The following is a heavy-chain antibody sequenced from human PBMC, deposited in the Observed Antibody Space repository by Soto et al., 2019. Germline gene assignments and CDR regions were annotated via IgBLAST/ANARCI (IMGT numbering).Heavy chain of an antibody. D-gene: IGHD3-22*01. CDR1: GPTFRTYG. V-gene: IGHV1-18*04. CDR3: ASLDYYDSSGFFVH. Sequence: ASVKVSRRASGPTFRTYGNILALQASGLGLGWMGWISAYTGNTNNAQKLQGRVTMTTDTSPSTAYMELRSLRSDDTAVYYCASLDYYDSSGFFVHWAQGTLVTVSS. CDR2: ISAYTGNT. J-gene: IGHJ1*01.